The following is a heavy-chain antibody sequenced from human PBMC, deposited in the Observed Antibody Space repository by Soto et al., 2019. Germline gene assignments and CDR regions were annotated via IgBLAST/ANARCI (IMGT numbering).Heavy chain of an antibody. V-gene: IGHV3-23*01. J-gene: IGHJ5*02. CDR1: GFTFTNFA. D-gene: IGHD3-10*01. Sequence: VQLLESGGGLVQPGGSLRLSCAASGFTFTNFAMAWVRQAPGKGLEWVSSINGSGSRTYYADSVEGRFTISRDSYKNTVFLQMSSLRAEDTAVYYCAKWYSGSGSGGVFFNSWGQGTLVIVSS. CDR3: AKWYSGSGSGGVFFNS. CDR2: INGSGSRT.